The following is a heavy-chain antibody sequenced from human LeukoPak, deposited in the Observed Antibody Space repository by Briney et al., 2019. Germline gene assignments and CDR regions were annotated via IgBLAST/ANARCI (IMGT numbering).Heavy chain of an antibody. Sequence: GGSLRLSCAASGFTFSSYAMSWVRQAPGKRLEWVSAISGSGDSTYYADSVKGRFTISRDNSKNTLYLQMNSLRAEDTAVYYRAKVAGYSTPYYFDYWGQGTLVTVSS. D-gene: IGHD2-15*01. J-gene: IGHJ4*02. CDR2: ISGSGDST. CDR1: GFTFSSYA. V-gene: IGHV3-23*01. CDR3: AKVAGYSTPYYFDY.